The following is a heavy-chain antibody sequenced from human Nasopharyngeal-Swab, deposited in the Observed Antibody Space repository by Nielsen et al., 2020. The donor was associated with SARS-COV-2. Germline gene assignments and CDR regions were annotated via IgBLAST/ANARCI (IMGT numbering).Heavy chain of an antibody. V-gene: IGHV4-31*03. Sequence: LRLSCTVSGGSISSGGYYWNWIRQHPGKGLEWIGYIHYSGSTYYNPSLKSRVTISVDTSKNQFSLKVRSVTAADTAVYYCARGSDYRAFDIWGQGTMVTVSS. CDR1: GGSISSGGYY. D-gene: IGHD1-26*01. CDR2: IHYSGST. CDR3: ARGSDYRAFDI. J-gene: IGHJ3*02.